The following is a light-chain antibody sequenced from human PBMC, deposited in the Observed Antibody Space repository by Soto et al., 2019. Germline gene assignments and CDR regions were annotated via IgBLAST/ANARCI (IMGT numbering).Light chain of an antibody. CDR1: SSDVGSYNL. CDR3: CSYAGRYV. J-gene: IGLJ1*01. Sequence: QSVLTQPASVSGSPGQSITTSCTGTSSDVGSYNLVSWYQQHPGKAPKLMIYEGSKRPSGVSNRFSGSKSGSTASLTISGLQAEDEADYYFCSYAGRYVFGTGTKVTVL. CDR2: EGS. V-gene: IGLV2-23*01.